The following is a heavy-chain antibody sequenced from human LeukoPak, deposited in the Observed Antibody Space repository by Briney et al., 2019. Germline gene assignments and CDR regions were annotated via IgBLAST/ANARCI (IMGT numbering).Heavy chain of an antibody. D-gene: IGHD4-17*01. Sequence: SGPTLVNPTQTLTLTCSLSGFSLSTRGLGVGWIRQPPGGAPEGLALLYWDDNYLYSPSLRRRLTITKDTSKNQVVFTMTNMDPVDTATYYCAHYGDYRFMYYFDYWGQGTLVTVSS. J-gene: IGHJ4*02. V-gene: IGHV2-5*02. CDR3: AHYGDYRFMYYFDY. CDR1: GFSLSTRGLG. CDR2: LYWDDNY.